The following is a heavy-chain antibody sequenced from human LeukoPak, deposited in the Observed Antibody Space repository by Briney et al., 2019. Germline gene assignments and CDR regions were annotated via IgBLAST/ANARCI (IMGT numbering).Heavy chain of an antibody. CDR2: ISSSSSTI. Sequence: GGSLRLSCAASGFTFSSYSMNWVRQAPGKGLEWVSYISSSSSTIYYADSVKGRFTISRDNAKNSLYLQMNSLRAEDTAVYYCARDLRYSSSWYKGSRDYWGQGTLVTVSS. J-gene: IGHJ4*02. D-gene: IGHD6-13*01. CDR3: ARDLRYSSSWYKGSRDY. V-gene: IGHV3-48*04. CDR1: GFTFSSYS.